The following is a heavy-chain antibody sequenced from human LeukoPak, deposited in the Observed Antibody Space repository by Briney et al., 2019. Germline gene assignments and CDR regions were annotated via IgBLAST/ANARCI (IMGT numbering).Heavy chain of an antibody. V-gene: IGHV1-2*02. Sequence: PGASVKVSCKASGYTFTGHYMHWVRQAPGQGLEWMGWINPNSGGTNYAQKFQGRVTMTRDTPISTAYMELSRLRSDDTAVYYCARGICSGGSCYTYYYYYYYMDVWGKGTTVTVSS. CDR3: ARGICSGGSCYTYYYYYYYMDV. D-gene: IGHD2-15*01. CDR1: GYTFTGHY. J-gene: IGHJ6*03. CDR2: INPNSGGT.